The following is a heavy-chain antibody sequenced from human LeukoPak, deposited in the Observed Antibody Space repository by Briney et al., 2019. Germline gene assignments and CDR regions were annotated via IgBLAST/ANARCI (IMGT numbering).Heavy chain of an antibody. CDR1: GGSFSSYY. V-gene: IGHV4-4*09. Sequence: SETLSLTCAVYGGSFSSYYWSWIRQPPGKGLEWVGYIYSSGSTNYNPSLKSRVTISVDTSKDQFSLKLNSVTAADTAVYYCARRTWGVYYFDYWGQGTLVTVSS. J-gene: IGHJ4*02. D-gene: IGHD3-10*01. CDR2: IYSSGST. CDR3: ARRTWGVYYFDY.